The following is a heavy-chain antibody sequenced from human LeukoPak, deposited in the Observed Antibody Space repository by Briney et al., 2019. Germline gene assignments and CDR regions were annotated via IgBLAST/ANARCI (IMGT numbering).Heavy chain of an antibody. J-gene: IGHJ4*02. CDR1: GDSVSSNSAA. Sequence: SQTLSLTCAISGDSVSSNSAAWNWIRQSPSRGLEWLGRTYYRSKWYNDYAVSVKSRITINPNTSKNQFSLQLNSVTPEDTAVYYCARAEHLDCDYVWGSYRSAYYFDYWGQGTLVTVSS. D-gene: IGHD3-16*02. CDR3: ARAEHLDCDYVWGSYRSAYYFDY. V-gene: IGHV6-1*01. CDR2: TYYRSKWYN.